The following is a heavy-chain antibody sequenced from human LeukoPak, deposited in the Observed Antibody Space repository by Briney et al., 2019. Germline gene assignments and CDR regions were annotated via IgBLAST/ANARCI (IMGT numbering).Heavy chain of an antibody. CDR2: INHSGST. J-gene: IGHJ4*02. CDR1: GGSFSGSY. V-gene: IGHV4-34*01. CDR3: ARAHYDVLTGYYLHFDY. Sequence: SETLSLTCAVYGGSFSGSYWSWIRQPPGKGLEWIGEINHSGSTNYNPSLKSRLTISLDTSKNQFCLKLTSVTAADTAVYYCARAHYDVLTGYYLHFDYWGQGTLVTVSS. D-gene: IGHD3-9*01.